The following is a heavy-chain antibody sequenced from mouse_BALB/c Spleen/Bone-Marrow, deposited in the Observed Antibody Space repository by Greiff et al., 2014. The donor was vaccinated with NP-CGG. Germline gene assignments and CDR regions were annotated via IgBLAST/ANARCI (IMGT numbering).Heavy chain of an antibody. D-gene: IGHD3-2*02. Sequence: DVKLQESGGGLVLPGGSRKLSCAASGFTFSSFGMHWVRQAPEKGLEWVAYISSGSSTIYYADTVKGRFTISRDNPKNTLFLQMTGLRSEDTAMYYCAIRAYWGQGTLVTVSA. CDR1: GFTFSSFG. J-gene: IGHJ3*01. V-gene: IGHV5-17*02. CDR3: AIRAY. CDR2: ISSGSSTI.